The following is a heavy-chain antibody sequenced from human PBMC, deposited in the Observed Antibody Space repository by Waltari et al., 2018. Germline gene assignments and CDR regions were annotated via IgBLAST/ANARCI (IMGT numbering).Heavy chain of an antibody. V-gene: IGHV4-4*07. D-gene: IGHD1-20*01. J-gene: IGHJ3*02. Sequence: QVQLQESGPGLVKPSETLSLTCTVSGGYINNYYWSWIRQPAGKGLEWIGRVYTSENTNYNPSLKSRVAMSVDTSKNQFSLRLNSVTAADTAVYYCARDDNRQAFDIWGQGIVVTVSS. CDR2: VYTSENT. CDR1: GGYINNYY. CDR3: ARDDNRQAFDI.